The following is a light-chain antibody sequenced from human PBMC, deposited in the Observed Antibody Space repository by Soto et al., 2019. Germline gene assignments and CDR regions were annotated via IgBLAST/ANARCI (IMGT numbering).Light chain of an antibody. J-gene: IGKJ1*01. Sequence: EIQMTQSPSTLSTSGGDRVTITCRASQSISSWWAWYQQKSGKAPKLLLYDASSLESGVPARFSGSGSGPEFTLTISRLHTDDFATYYCQQYDRYPRTFGQGTTVELK. CDR2: DAS. CDR3: QQYDRYPRT. V-gene: IGKV1-5*01. CDR1: QSISSW.